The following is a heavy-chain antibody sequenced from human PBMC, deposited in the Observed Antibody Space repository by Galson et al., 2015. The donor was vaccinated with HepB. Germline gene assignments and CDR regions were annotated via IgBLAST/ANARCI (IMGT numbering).Heavy chain of an antibody. D-gene: IGHD4-17*01. CDR1: GFTFSNFA. V-gene: IGHV3-33*01. Sequence: SLRLSCAASGFTFSNFAMHWVRQAPGKGLEWVAVIWYDGGNKYYADSVKGRFTISRDNSKNTLHLQMNSLRAEDTAVYYCAREHSYGDHGYFPHWGQGTLVTVSS. J-gene: IGHJ1*01. CDR2: IWYDGGNK. CDR3: AREHSYGDHGYFPH.